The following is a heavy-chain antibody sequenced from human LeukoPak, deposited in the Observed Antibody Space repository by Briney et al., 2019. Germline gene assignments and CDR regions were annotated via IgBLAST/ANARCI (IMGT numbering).Heavy chain of an antibody. Sequence: GGSLRLSCAASGFTVSSNYTRWVRQAPGKGLEWVSVIYSGGSTYYADSVKGRFTISRDNSKNTLYLQMNSLRAEDTAVYYCARGSVATAFDYWGQGTLVTVSS. D-gene: IGHD6-13*01. J-gene: IGHJ4*02. CDR1: GFTVSSNY. CDR2: IYSGGST. CDR3: ARGSVATAFDY. V-gene: IGHV3-66*02.